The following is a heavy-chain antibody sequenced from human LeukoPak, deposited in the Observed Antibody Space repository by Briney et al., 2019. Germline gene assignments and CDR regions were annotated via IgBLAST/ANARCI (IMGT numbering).Heavy chain of an antibody. V-gene: IGHV4-39*01. CDR2: IYYSGST. Sequence: SETLSLTCTVSGGSISSSSYYWGWIRQPPGKGLEWIGSIYYSGSTYYNPSLKSRVTISVDTSKNQFFLKLSSVTAADTAVYYCARHGYYDILTVYYPYNWFDPWGQGTLVTVSS. J-gene: IGHJ5*02. CDR3: ARHGYYDILTVYYPYNWFDP. D-gene: IGHD3-9*01. CDR1: GGSISSSSYY.